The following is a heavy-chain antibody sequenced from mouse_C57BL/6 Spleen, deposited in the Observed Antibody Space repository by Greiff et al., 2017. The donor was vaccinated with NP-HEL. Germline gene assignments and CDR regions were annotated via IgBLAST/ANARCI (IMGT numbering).Heavy chain of an antibody. J-gene: IGHJ2*01. CDR3: ARFRSQYFDY. CDR2: IRNKANGYTT. Sequence: EVNVVESGGGLVQPGGSLSLSCAASGFTFTDYYMSWVRQPPGKALEWLGFIRNKANGYTTEYSASVKGRFTISRDNSQSILYLQMNALRAEDSATYYCARFRSQYFDYWGQGTTLTVSS. V-gene: IGHV7-3*01. CDR1: GFTFTDYY.